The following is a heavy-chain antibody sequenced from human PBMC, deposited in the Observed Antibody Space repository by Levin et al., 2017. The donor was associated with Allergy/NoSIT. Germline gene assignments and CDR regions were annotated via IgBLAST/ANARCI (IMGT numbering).Heavy chain of an antibody. CDR3: AKDFPPASIGNYYYMDV. J-gene: IGHJ6*03. CDR2: ISWDGVNT. CDR1: GFTFDDYT. Sequence: GGSLRLSCAASGFTFDDYTMHWVRQAPGKGPEWVSLISWDGVNTYYADSVKGRFTISRDNSKNSLYLQMNSLRTEDTALYYCAKDFPPASIGNYYYMDVWGKGTTVTVSS. V-gene: IGHV3-43*01. D-gene: IGHD2-2*01.